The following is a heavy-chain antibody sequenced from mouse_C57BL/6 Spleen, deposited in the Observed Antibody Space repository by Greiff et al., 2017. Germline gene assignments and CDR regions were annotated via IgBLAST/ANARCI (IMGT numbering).Heavy chain of an antibody. CDR2: IRSKSNNYAT. J-gene: IGHJ3*01. Sequence: EVMLVESGGGLVQPKGSLKLSCAASGFSFNTYAMNWVRQAPGKGLEWVARIRSKSNNYATYYADSVKDRFTIYRDDSESMLYLQMNNLKTEDTAMYYCVRQWDDYDAWFAYWGQGTLLTVSA. V-gene: IGHV10-1*01. CDR1: GFSFNTYA. CDR3: VRQWDDYDAWFAY. D-gene: IGHD2-4*01.